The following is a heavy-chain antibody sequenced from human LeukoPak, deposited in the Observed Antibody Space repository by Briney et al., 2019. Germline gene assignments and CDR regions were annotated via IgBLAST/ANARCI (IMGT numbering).Heavy chain of an antibody. CDR3: ARQVATKGEWAFDV. CDR2: INHSGST. CDR1: GRSFSGYY. V-gene: IGHV4-34*01. D-gene: IGHD5-12*01. Sequence: SETLSLTYAVYGRSFSGYYWSWIRQPPGKGLEWIGEINHSGSTNYNPSLKSRVTISVDTSKNQFSLKLSSLTAADTAVYYCARQVATKGEWAFDVWGQGTVVTVSS. J-gene: IGHJ3*01.